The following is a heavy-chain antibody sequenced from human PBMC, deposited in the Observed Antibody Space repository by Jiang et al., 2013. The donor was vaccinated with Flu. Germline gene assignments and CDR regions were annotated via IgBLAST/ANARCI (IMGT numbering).Heavy chain of an antibody. V-gene: IGHV4-30-2*01. CDR3: ARVWAGYFDL. CDR1: GGSISSGGYS. J-gene: IGHJ2*01. D-gene: IGHD3-10*01. CDR2: IYHSGST. Sequence: GSGLVKPSQTLSLTCAVSGGSISSGGYSWSWIRQPPGKGLEWIGYIYHSGSTYYNPSLKSRVTISVDRSKNQFSLKLSSVTAADTAVYYCARVWAGYFDLWGRGTLVTVSS.